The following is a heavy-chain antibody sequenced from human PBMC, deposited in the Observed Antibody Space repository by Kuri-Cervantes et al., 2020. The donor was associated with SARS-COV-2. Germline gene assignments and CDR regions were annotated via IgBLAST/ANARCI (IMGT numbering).Heavy chain of an antibody. CDR2: TSYDGTSK. V-gene: IGHV3-30-3*01. D-gene: IGHD2-2*01. CDR3: ARDLGVVVPAIDYGMDV. Sequence: GESLKISCAASGFTFNNYAMHWVRQTPGEGLEWVAITSYDGTSKYYADSVKGRFTISRDNSKNTLYLQMNSLRAEDTAVYYCARDLGVVVPAIDYGMDVWGQGTTVTVSS. J-gene: IGHJ6*02. CDR1: GFTFNNYA.